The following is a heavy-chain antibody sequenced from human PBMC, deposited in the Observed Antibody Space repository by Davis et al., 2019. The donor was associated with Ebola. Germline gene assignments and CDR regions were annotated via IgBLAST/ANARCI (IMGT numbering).Heavy chain of an antibody. D-gene: IGHD3-22*01. Sequence: ASVQVSCKASGYTFTGYYIHWVRQAPGQGLEWMGRINPNSGGTNYAQKFQGRVTMTRDTSISTAYMELSRLRSDDTAVYYCARESYYYYDSSGYYWDYYYGMDVWGQGTTVTVSS. CDR3: ARESYYYYDSSGYYWDYYYGMDV. J-gene: IGHJ6*02. CDR1: GYTFTGYY. CDR2: INPNSGGT. V-gene: IGHV1-2*06.